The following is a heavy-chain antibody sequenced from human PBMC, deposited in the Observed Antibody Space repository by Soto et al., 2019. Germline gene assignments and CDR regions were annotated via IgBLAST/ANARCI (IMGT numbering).Heavy chain of an antibody. J-gene: IGHJ4*02. CDR2: IYYRGST. CDR1: GGSISRYY. V-gene: IGHV4-59*01. D-gene: IGHD6-19*01. CDR3: ASRCRSGFDF. Sequence: QVQLQESGPGLVKPSETLSLTCTVSGGSISRYYWSWIRQPPGKGLEWIGYIYYRGSTNYNPSHKSRVTISVNTSKYQFSLKLSAVNAAETVVYYCASRCRSGFDFWGQGTLVTVSS.